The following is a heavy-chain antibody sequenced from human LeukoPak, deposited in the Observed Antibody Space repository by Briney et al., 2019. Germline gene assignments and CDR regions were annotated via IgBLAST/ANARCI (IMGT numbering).Heavy chain of an antibody. J-gene: IGHJ4*02. V-gene: IGHV3-66*01. CDR3: ARDLGSISDY. CDR1: GFTVSSNY. Sequence: GGSLRLSCAASGFTVSSNYMSWVRQAPGKGLEWVSVIYNGGNTYYADSVKGRFTFSRDMSKNTLYLQMNSLRAEDTAVYYCARDLGSISDYWGQGTLVTVSS. CDR2: IYNGGNT. D-gene: IGHD7-27*01.